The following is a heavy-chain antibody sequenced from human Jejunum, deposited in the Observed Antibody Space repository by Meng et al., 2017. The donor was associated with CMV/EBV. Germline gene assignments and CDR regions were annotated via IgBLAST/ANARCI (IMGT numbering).Heavy chain of an antibody. J-gene: IGHJ4*02. CDR1: CDSVASNSAA. CDR3: ARDWGDVRGGFDF. V-gene: IGHV6-1*01. CDR2: TYYRSKYYN. Sequence: PGLVKPSKTLSLTCAIACDSVASNSAAWNWLRQSPSRVLEWLGRTYYRSKYYNDYALSVKSRITINPVTSKNQSSLQLNSVTPEDTAIYYCARDWGDVRGGFDFWGQGTLVTVSS. D-gene: IGHD3-10*02.